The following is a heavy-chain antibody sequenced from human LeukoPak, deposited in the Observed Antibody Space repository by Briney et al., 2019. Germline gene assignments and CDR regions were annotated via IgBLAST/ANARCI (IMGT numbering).Heavy chain of an antibody. Sequence: ASVKVSCKASGYTFTSYGISWVRQAPGQGLEWMGWISAYNGNTNYAQKLQGRVTMTTDTSTSTAYMELRSLRSDDTAVYYCARDHSGSDIIVVVTALEAAFDIWGQGTMVTVSS. V-gene: IGHV1-18*01. J-gene: IGHJ3*02. CDR2: ISAYNGNT. D-gene: IGHD2-21*02. CDR3: ARDHSGSDIIVVVTALEAAFDI. CDR1: GYTFTSYG.